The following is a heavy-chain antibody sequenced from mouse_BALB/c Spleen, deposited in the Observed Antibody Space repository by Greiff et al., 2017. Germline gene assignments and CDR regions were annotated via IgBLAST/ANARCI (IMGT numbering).Heavy chain of an antibody. J-gene: IGHJ4*01. CDR2: INSDGGST. CDR3: ARTLTGTRAMDY. V-gene: IGHV5-2*01. D-gene: IGHD4-1*01. Sequence: VQLQQSGGGLVQPGESLKLSCESNEYEFPSHDMSWVRKTPEKRLELVAAINSDGGSTYYPDTMERRFIISRDNTKKTLYLQMSSLRSEDTALYYCARTLTGTRAMDYWGQGTSVTVSS. CDR1: EYEFPSHD.